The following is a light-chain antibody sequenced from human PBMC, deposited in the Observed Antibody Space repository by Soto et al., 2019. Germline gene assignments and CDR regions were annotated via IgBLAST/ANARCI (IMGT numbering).Light chain of an antibody. CDR1: QVIGDT. V-gene: IGKV3-20*01. CDR3: QQYGSSGT. Sequence: EVVMMQSPATLSVSPGEGATLSCRASQVIGDTLAWYQHKPGQTPRLIIYDTSTRAAGIPDRFSGSGSGTDFTLTISRLEPEDFAVYYCQQYGSSGTFGQGTKVDIK. CDR2: DTS. J-gene: IGKJ1*01.